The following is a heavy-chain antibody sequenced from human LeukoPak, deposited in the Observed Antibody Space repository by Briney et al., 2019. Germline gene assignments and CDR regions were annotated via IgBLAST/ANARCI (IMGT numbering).Heavy chain of an antibody. Sequence: PGGSLRLSCAASGFTFSSYSMNWVRQAPGKGLEWVSSISSSSSYIYYADSVKGRFTISRDNDKNSLYLKMNSLRAEDTAVYYCARDLGAGFDYWGQGTLVTVSS. CDR1: GFTFSSYS. V-gene: IGHV3-21*01. D-gene: IGHD3-16*01. CDR3: ARDLGAGFDY. CDR2: ISSSSSYI. J-gene: IGHJ4*02.